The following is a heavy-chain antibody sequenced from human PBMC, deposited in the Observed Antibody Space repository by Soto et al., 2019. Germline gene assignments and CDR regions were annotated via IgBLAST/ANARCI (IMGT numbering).Heavy chain of an antibody. CDR3: ARSYMVRGVANWFDT. V-gene: IGHV4-4*02. D-gene: IGHD3-10*01. J-gene: IGHJ5*02. CDR1: GGSISSSNW. Sequence: QVQLQESGPGLVKPSGTLSLTCAVSGGSISSSNWWSWVRQPPGKGLEWIGEIYHSGSTNYNPSPKRRATISVDNSETAVSRTRSSLTAAATAVYYCARSYMVRGVANWFDTWGQGTLVTVSS. CDR2: IYHSGST.